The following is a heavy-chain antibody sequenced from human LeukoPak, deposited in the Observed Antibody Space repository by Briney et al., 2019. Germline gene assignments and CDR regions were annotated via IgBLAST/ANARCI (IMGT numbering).Heavy chain of an antibody. CDR2: TYYRSKWYN. Sequence: SQTLSLTCAISGDGVSSNSAAWNWIRQSPSRGLEWRGRTYYRSKWYNDYALSVKSRLTINPDTSKNQYSLKVTSVTAADTAVYHCGRGGWSDSKESDPFDIWGQGTMVTVSS. CDR3: GRGGWSDSKESDPFDI. D-gene: IGHD1-1*01. J-gene: IGHJ3*02. V-gene: IGHV6-1*01. CDR1: GDGVSSNSAA.